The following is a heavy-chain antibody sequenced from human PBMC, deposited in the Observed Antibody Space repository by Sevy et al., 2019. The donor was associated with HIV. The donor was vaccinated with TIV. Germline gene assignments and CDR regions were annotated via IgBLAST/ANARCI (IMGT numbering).Heavy chain of an antibody. D-gene: IGHD2-2*02. CDR1: GFIFTNYW. V-gene: IGHV3-7*01. J-gene: IGHJ6*02. CDR2: IKQDGSEK. Sequence: GGSLRLSCAASGFIFTNYWMTWVRQAPGKGLEWVGNIKQDGSEKYYLDSVKGRFTISRDNAKNALYLHMNSLRDDDTGIYYCARAGGDTVVVTAAIGILIMDVWGQWTTVTVSS. CDR3: ARAGGDTVVVTAAIGILIMDV.